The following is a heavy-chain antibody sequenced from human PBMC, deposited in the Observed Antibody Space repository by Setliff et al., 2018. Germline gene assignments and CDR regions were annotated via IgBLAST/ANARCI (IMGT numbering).Heavy chain of an antibody. V-gene: IGHV3-48*01. Sequence: AGGSLRLSCAASGGTFSSYAMSWVRQAPGKGLEWVSYISSSGTTIYYANSVEVRFTISRDNGKDSLYLQMNSQRADDTAVYYCARDILQFLEWTQYFQHWGQGILVTVSS. CDR1: GGTFSSYA. D-gene: IGHD3-3*01. J-gene: IGHJ1*01. CDR2: ISSSGTTI. CDR3: ARDILQFLEWTQYFQH.